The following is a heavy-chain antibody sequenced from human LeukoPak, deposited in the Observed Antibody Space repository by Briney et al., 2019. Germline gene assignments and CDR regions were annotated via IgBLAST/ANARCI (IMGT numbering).Heavy chain of an antibody. CDR3: ARDPSSSYYTDY. CDR2: INPNSGGT. D-gene: IGHD6-13*01. Sequence: WASVKVSCKASGYTFTGYYMNWVRQAPGQGPEWMGWINPNSGGTKYAQKFQGRVTMTRDTSISTAYMELSRLRSDDTAVYYCARDPSSSYYTDYWGQGTLVTVSS. CDR1: GYTFTGYY. J-gene: IGHJ4*02. V-gene: IGHV1-2*02.